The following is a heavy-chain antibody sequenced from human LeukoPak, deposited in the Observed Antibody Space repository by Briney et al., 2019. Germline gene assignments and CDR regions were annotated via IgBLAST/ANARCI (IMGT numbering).Heavy chain of an antibody. D-gene: IGHD5-18*01. J-gene: IGHJ4*02. CDR3: ASGGGYTYGYLFDY. Sequence: PGGSLRLSCAVSGFTVSSNYMSWVRQAPGKGLEWVSVIYSGGSTYYADSVKGRFTISRDNSKNTLYLQMDSLRVEDTAVYYCASGGGYTYGYLFDYWGQGTLVTVSS. CDR2: IYSGGST. V-gene: IGHV3-53*01. CDR1: GFTVSSNY.